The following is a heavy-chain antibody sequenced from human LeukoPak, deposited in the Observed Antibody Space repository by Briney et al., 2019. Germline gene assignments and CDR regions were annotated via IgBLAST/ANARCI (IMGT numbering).Heavy chain of an antibody. CDR2: MSSGGGL. CDR3: ARDSSAWSRDY. J-gene: IGHJ4*02. CDR1: GFPFSSYS. Sequence: GSLRLSCAASGFPFSSYSMNWVRQAPGKGVEWVSTMSSGGGLYYADSVKGRFTMSRDNAKNSVYLEMNSLRAEDTAVFYCARDSSAWSRDYWGQGTLVTVS. D-gene: IGHD6-19*01. V-gene: IGHV3-21*06.